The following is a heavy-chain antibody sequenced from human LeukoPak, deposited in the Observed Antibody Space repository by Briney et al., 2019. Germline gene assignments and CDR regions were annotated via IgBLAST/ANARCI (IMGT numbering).Heavy chain of an antibody. J-gene: IGHJ6*03. D-gene: IGHD6-13*01. CDR1: GFTFSSYG. V-gene: IGHV3-30*02. CDR3: AKDHEAAAGYLPAYMDV. Sequence: PGGSLRLSCAASGFTFSSYGMHWVRQAPGKGLEWVAFIRYDGSNKYYADSVKGRFTISRDNSKNTLYLQMNSLRAEDTAVYYCAKDHEAAAGYLPAYMDVWGKGTTVTVSS. CDR2: IRYDGSNK.